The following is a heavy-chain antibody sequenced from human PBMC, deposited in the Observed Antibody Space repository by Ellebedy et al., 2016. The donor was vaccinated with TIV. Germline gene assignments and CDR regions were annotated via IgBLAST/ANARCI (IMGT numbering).Heavy chain of an antibody. V-gene: IGHV3-7*03. J-gene: IGHJ4*02. D-gene: IGHD2-21*01. CDR3: VRELIGQQQKSFFDS. CDR2: IKRDGSEK. CDR1: GFYLSNYW. Sequence: GESLKISCAVSGFYLSNYWMSWVRQAPGKGLEWVANIKRDGSEKYYGDSVRGRITISRDNAKNSLFLEMSSLRAEDTAVYYCVRELIGQQQKSFFDSWGQGTLVTVSS.